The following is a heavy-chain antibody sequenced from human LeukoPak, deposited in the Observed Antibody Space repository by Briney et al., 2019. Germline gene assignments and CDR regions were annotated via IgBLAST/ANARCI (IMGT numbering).Heavy chain of an antibody. CDR3: ARDKIVGATHFDY. Sequence: QAGGSLRLSCAASGFTFSNYYMSWVRQAPGKGLEWVANIKQDGSEKYYVDSVKGRFTISRDNAKNSLYLQMNSLRAEDTAVYYCARDKIVGATHFDYWGQGTLVTVSS. CDR1: GFTFSNYY. D-gene: IGHD1-26*01. CDR2: IKQDGSEK. J-gene: IGHJ4*02. V-gene: IGHV3-7*01.